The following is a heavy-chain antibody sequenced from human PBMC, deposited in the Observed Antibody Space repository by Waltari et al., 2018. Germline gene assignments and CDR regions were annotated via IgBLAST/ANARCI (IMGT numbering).Heavy chain of an antibody. CDR2: HNPHMGGT. V-gene: IGHV1-2*02. CDR1: GYTFTGYY. Sequence: QVQLVQSGAEVKKPGASVKVSCKASGYTFTGYYMHWVRQAHGQGLGWMGSHNPHMGGTNYAQRCPGRVTMTRDTSISTAYMELSRLRSDDTAVYYCAREDSSGYHDAFDIWGQGTMVTVSS. D-gene: IGHD3-22*01. J-gene: IGHJ3*02. CDR3: AREDSSGYHDAFDI.